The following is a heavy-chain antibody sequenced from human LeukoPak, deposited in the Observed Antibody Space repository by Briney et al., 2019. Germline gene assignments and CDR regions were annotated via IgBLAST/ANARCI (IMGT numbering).Heavy chain of an antibody. CDR2: IISDGSTT. D-gene: IGHD3-22*01. CDR1: GFTFSSYW. V-gene: IGHV3-74*01. CDR3: ARISYDSSGYYDY. J-gene: IGHJ4*02. Sequence: PGGSPRLSCAASGFTFSSYWIHWVRQAPGKGLVWVSRIISDGSTTSYADSVKGRFTISRDTAKNTLYLQMNSLRADDTAVYYCARISYDSSGYYDYWGQGALVTVSS.